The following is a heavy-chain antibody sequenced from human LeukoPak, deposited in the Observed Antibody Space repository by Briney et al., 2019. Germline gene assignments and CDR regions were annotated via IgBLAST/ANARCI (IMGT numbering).Heavy chain of an antibody. CDR1: GFTFSSHS. CDR3: ARDRVAWYAVNWFDP. J-gene: IGHJ5*02. D-gene: IGHD2-8*01. V-gene: IGHV3-21*01. CDR2: ISSSSSYI. Sequence: GGTLRLSCAASGFTFSSHSMNRVRQAPGKRLERVSSISSSSSYIYYADSVKGRFTISRDNAKNSLYLQMNSLRAEDTAVYYCARDRVAWYAVNWFDPWGQGTLVTVSS.